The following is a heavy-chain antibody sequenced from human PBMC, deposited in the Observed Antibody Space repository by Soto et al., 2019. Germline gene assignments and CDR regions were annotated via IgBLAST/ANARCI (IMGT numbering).Heavy chain of an antibody. J-gene: IGHJ5*02. V-gene: IGHV3-30*18. CDR3: AKGGEVLMVHLNGGDWFDP. Sequence: GGSLRLSCAASGFTFSSYGMHWVRQAPGKGLEWVAVMSYDGSNKYYADSVKGRFTISRDNSKNTLYLQMNSLRAEDTAVYYCAKGGEVLMVHLNGGDWFDPWGQGTLVTVSS. D-gene: IGHD2-8*01. CDR1: GFTFSSYG. CDR2: MSYDGSNK.